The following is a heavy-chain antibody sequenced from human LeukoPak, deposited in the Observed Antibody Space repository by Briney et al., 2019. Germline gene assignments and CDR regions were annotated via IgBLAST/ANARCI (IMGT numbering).Heavy chain of an antibody. CDR1: GFTFSSYA. D-gene: IGHD2-2*01. V-gene: IGHV3-23*01. Sequence: PGGSLRLSCAASGFTFSSYAMSWVRQAPGKGLEWVSGISGSGASTYYVDSVKGRFTNSRDNSKNTLYLQMNSLRAEDTAVYYCAKGESSTSWEGPYYYGMDVWGQGTTVTVSS. J-gene: IGHJ6*02. CDR2: ISGSGAST. CDR3: AKGESSTSWEGPYYYGMDV.